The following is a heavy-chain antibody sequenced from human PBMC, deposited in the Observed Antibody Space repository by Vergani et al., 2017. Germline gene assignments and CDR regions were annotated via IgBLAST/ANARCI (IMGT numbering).Heavy chain of an antibody. J-gene: IGHJ4*02. CDR1: GFTFTNYN. Sequence: EVQLVESGGGLVKPGGSLRLSCAASGFTFTNYNMNWVRQAPGKGLEWVSSISISSNSIYYSDSVKGRFTVSRDIAKNSLYLQMNNLRTEDTAIYYCAKQYFVSGNYLFDYWGQGTLVTVSS. CDR3: AKQYFVSGNYLFDY. CDR2: ISISSNSI. D-gene: IGHD3-10*01. V-gene: IGHV3-21*04.